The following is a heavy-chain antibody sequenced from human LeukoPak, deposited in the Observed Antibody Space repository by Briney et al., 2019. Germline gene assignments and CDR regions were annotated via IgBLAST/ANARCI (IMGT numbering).Heavy chain of an antibody. J-gene: IGHJ4*02. V-gene: IGHV3-74*01. Sequence: PGGSLRLSCAASGFIFSNYWMHWVRQAPGKGLVWVSRINSDGSRTYYAGSVKGRFTISIDNAKNTLYLQMNSLRAEDTAVYYCARARGNNYGFFDYWGQGILVTVSS. D-gene: IGHD3/OR15-3a*01. CDR1: GFIFSNYW. CDR2: INSDGSRT. CDR3: ARARGNNYGFFDY.